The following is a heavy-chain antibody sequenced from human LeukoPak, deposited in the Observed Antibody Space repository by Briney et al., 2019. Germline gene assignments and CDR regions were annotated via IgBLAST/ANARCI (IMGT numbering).Heavy chain of an antibody. D-gene: IGHD3-16*01. J-gene: IGHJ4*02. Sequence: GGSLRLSCAASGFTFSSYGMHWVRQAPGKGLEWVALISYDGSDIYYADSVKGRFTISRDNSKNTLYLQINSLRDEDTAVYYCAKGLRGDLPTASDYWGQGTLVTVSS. CDR1: GFTFSSYG. CDR3: AKGLRGDLPTASDY. CDR2: ISYDGSDI. V-gene: IGHV3-30*18.